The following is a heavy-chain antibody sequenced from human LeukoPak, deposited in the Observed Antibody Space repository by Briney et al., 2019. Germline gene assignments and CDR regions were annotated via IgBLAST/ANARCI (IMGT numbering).Heavy chain of an antibody. V-gene: IGHV4-59*01. CDR1: GGPLSSYY. CDR3: ARGVYIAAAQYGY. D-gene: IGHD6-13*01. Sequence: SETLSLTCTVSGGPLSSYYWSWLRQPPGKGLEGSGYIYYSGTTNHTPSLKSRVTISVDTSKNQFSLKLSSVTAADTAVYYCARGVYIAAAQYGYWGQGTLVTVSS. J-gene: IGHJ4*02. CDR2: IYYSGTT.